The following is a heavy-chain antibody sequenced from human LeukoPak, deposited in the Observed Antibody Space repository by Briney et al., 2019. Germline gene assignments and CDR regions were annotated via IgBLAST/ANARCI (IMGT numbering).Heavy chain of an antibody. J-gene: IGHJ3*02. D-gene: IGHD1-26*01. CDR1: GFTFGSYA. CDR3: ARGRVGALLHALDI. CDR2: IRTSSSAT. V-gene: IGHV3-23*01. Sequence: PGGSLRLSCAGSGFTFGSYAINWVRQAPGKGLEWVSAIRTSSSATYYADSVKGRFATSRDDSRSTVFLQMNSLRAEDTAVYYCARGRVGALLHALDIRGQGTLVAVSS.